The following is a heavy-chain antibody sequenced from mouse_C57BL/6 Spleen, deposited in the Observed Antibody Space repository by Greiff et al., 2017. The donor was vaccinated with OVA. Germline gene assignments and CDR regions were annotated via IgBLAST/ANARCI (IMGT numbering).Heavy chain of an antibody. J-gene: IGHJ1*03. Sequence: DVMLVESGGGLVKPGGSLKLSCAASGFTFSDYGMHWVRQAPEKGLEWVAYISSGSSTIYYADTVKGRFTISRDNAKNTLFLQMTSLRSEDTAMYYCARPHYYGSSYHFDVWGTGTTVTVSS. D-gene: IGHD1-1*01. CDR3: ARPHYYGSSYHFDV. CDR2: ISSGSSTI. V-gene: IGHV5-17*01. CDR1: GFTFSDYG.